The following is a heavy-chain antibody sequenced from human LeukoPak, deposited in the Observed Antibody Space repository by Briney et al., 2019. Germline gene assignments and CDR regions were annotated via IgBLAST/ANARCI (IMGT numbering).Heavy chain of an antibody. CDR1: GFTFDDYA. D-gene: IGHD4-23*01. CDR3: ASATTVVTPFDY. V-gene: IGHV3-9*01. CDR2: ISWNSGSI. Sequence: GGSLRLSCAASGFTFDDYAMHWVRQAPGKGLEWVSGISWNSGSIGYADSVKGRFVISRDNAKNSLFLQMNSLRVEDTGIYYCASATTVVTPFDYWGLGTLVTVSS. J-gene: IGHJ4*02.